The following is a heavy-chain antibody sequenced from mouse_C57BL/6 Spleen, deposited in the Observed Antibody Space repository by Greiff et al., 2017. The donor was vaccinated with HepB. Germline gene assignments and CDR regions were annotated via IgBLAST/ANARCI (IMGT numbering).Heavy chain of an antibody. V-gene: IGHV1-80*01. D-gene: IGHD4-1*01. J-gene: IGHJ3*01. CDR1: GYAFSSYW. Sequence: QVQLKESGAELVKPGASVKISCKASGYAFSSYWMNWVKQRPGKGLEWIGQIYPGDGDTNYNGKFKGKATLTADKSSSTAYMQLSSLTSEDSAVYFCARREAGRFAYWGQGTLVTVSA. CDR2: IYPGDGDT. CDR3: ARREAGRFAY.